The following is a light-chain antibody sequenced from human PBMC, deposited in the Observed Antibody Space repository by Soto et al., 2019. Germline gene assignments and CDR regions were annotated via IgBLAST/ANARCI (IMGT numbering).Light chain of an antibody. V-gene: IGKV3-20*01. Sequence: EIVLTQSPGTLSLSPGERATLSCRASQSVSTRSLAWYQQKPGQAPRLLISGASSRAADIPDRFSGSGSATDFTLTISRLEPEDFAVYYCQQYDTSPLTFGGGTKVDIK. CDR2: GAS. J-gene: IGKJ4*01. CDR3: QQYDTSPLT. CDR1: QSVSTRS.